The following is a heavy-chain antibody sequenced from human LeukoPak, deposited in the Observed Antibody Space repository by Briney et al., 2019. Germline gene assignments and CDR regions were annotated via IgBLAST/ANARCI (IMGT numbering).Heavy chain of an antibody. CDR3: ARVVAVAGTSRGYFDY. V-gene: IGHV3-20*04. CDR2: INWDGSLT. CDR1: GFMFDDYG. Sequence: GGSLRLSCAASGFMFDDYGMSWVRQAPGKGPEWVSAINWDGSLTNYADSVQGRFTMSRDNAKNSLYLQMNSLRAEDTAVYYCARVVAVAGTSRGYFDYWGQGTLVTVSS. J-gene: IGHJ4*02. D-gene: IGHD6-19*01.